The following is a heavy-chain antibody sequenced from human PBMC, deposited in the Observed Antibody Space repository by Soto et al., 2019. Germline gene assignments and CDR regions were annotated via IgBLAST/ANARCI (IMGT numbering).Heavy chain of an antibody. CDR2: IKQDGSEK. CDR3: AREDWNYGMDV. CDR1: GFTFSSYW. D-gene: IGHD1-1*01. Sequence: QPGGSLRLSCAASGFTFSSYWMSWVRQAPGKGLEWVANIKQDGSEKYYVDSVKGRFTISRDNAKSSLYLQMNSLRGEDTAVYYCAREDWNYGMDVWGQGTTVTVSS. V-gene: IGHV3-7*03. J-gene: IGHJ6*02.